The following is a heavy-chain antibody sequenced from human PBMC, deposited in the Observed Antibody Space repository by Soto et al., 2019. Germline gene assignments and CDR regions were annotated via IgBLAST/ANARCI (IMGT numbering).Heavy chain of an antibody. CDR2: INHSGST. J-gene: IGHJ4*02. V-gene: IGHV4-34*01. Sequence: SETLSLTCAVYGGSFSGYYWSWIRQPPGKGLEWIGEINHSGSTNYNPSLKSRVTISVDTSKNQFSLKLSSVTAADTAVYYCARVHCSGGSCHKNTPYYFDYWGQGTLVTVSS. D-gene: IGHD2-15*01. CDR3: ARVHCSGGSCHKNTPYYFDY. CDR1: GGSFSGYY.